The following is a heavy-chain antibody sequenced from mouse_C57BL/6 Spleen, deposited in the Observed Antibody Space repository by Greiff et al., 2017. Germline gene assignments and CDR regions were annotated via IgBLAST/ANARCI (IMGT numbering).Heavy chain of an antibody. Sequence: EVKVVESEGGLVQPGSSMKLSCTASGFTFSDYYIAWVRQVPEKGLEWVANINYDGSSTYYLDSLKSRFIISRDTATNILYLQMHSLKSEDTATFYCSRDAVGAPSAMDYWGQGTSVTVSS. D-gene: IGHD1-1*01. V-gene: IGHV5-16*01. CDR2: INYDGSST. J-gene: IGHJ4*01. CDR3: SRDAVGAPSAMDY. CDR1: GFTFSDYY.